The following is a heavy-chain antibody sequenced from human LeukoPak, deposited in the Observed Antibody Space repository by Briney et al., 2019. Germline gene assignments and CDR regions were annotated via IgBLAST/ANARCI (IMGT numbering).Heavy chain of an antibody. V-gene: IGHV4-59*08. J-gene: IGHJ4*02. CDR2: VYYTGST. CDR3: ATGRYAYGSEY. Sequence: KPSETLSLTCSVSGGSINDYYWSWIRQPPGKGLEWIGYVYYTGSTNYNPSLKSRVTISLHTSKNQFSLRLTSVTAADTAVYYCATGRYAYGSEYWGQGTLVTVSS. CDR1: GGSINDYY. D-gene: IGHD3-10*01.